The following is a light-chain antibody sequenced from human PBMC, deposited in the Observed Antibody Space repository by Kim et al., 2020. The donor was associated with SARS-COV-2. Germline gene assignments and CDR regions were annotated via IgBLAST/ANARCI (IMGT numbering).Light chain of an antibody. J-gene: IGLJ2*01. CDR3: QVWDTNSDRV. CDR1: NIETKS. Sequence: SYELTQPPSVSVAPGKTARITWGGNNIETKSVHWYRQKPGQAPVVVMSFDSDRPSGIPERFSGSNSGNTATLTISRVEAEDEADYYCQVWDTNSDRVFGG. V-gene: IGLV3-21*01. CDR2: FDS.